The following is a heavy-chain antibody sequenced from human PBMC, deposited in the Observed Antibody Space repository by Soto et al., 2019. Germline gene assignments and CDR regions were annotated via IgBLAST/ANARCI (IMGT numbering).Heavy chain of an antibody. Sequence: GASVKVSCKASGYTFTGYYMHWVRQAPGQGLEWMGWINPNSGGTNYAQKFQGRVTMTRDTSISTAYMELSRLRSDDTAVYYCAITHPWYSSRWVYYYYGMDVWGQGTTVTVSS. D-gene: IGHD6-13*01. V-gene: IGHV1-2*02. CDR3: AITHPWYSSRWVYYYYGMDV. CDR1: GYTFTGYY. CDR2: INPNSGGT. J-gene: IGHJ6*02.